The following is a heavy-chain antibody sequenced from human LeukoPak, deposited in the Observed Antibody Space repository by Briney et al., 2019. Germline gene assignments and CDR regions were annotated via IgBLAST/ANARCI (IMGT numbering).Heavy chain of an antibody. J-gene: IGHJ5*02. Sequence: ASVKVSCKASGYTFTGYYMHWVRQAPGQGLEWMGWINPNSGGTNYAQKFQGRVTMTRDTSISTAYMELSRLRSDDTAVYYCARSHPVWFGEWVSWGQGTLVTVSS. V-gene: IGHV1-2*02. CDR1: GYTFTGYY. CDR2: INPNSGGT. D-gene: IGHD3-10*01. CDR3: ARSHPVWFGEWVS.